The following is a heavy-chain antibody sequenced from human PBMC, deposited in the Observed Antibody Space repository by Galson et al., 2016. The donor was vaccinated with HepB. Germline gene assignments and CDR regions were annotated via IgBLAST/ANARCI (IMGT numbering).Heavy chain of an antibody. J-gene: IGHJ4*02. Sequence: TLSLTCTVPGGSVDSGGYYWSWIRQHPGKGLEWIGYIYYSGSTYYNTSLKRRITISLDTSKHQFSLRLSSVTAADTAVYYCARDNSFGYARFDYWGQGILITVSA. V-gene: IGHV4-31*03. CDR1: GGSVDSGGYY. CDR3: ARDNSFGYARFDY. D-gene: IGHD5-18*01. CDR2: IYYSGST.